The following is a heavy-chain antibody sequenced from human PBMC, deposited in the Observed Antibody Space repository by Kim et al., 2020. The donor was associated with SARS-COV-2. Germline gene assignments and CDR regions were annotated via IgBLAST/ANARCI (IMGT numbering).Heavy chain of an antibody. CDR3: ARDEYYDSSGYYIHYYYYRMDV. CDR1: GYTFTSYG. D-gene: IGHD3-22*01. CDR2: ISAYNGNT. Sequence: ASVKVSCKASGYTFTSYGISWVRQAPGQGLEWMGWISAYNGNTNYAQKLQGRVTMTTDTSTSTAYMELRSLRSDDTAVYYCARDEYYDSSGYYIHYYYYRMDVWGQGTTVTVSS. V-gene: IGHV1-18*01. J-gene: IGHJ6*02.